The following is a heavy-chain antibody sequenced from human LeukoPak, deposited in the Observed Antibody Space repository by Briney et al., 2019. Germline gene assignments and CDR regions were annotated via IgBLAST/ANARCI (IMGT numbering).Heavy chain of an antibody. CDR1: GFIFSSYW. Sequence: GGSLRLSCAASGFIFSSYWMNWVRQAPGKGLEWVSHISNGGSVYDADSVKGRFTISRDNAKNSLYLQMNSLRADDTAVYYCASGGPGSGYYFDYWGQGTLVTVSS. J-gene: IGHJ4*02. V-gene: IGHV3-48*03. D-gene: IGHD3-3*01. CDR2: ISNGGSV. CDR3: ASGGPGSGYYFDY.